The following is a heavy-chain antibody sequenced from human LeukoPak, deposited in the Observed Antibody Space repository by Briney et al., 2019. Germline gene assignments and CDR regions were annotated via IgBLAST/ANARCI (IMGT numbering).Heavy chain of an antibody. CDR2: ISGSGGST. CDR3: ANGDGNWNYEN. J-gene: IGHJ4*02. CDR1: GFTFSSYA. Sequence: GGSLRLSCAASGFTFSSYAMSWVRQAPGKGLEWVSAISGSGGSTYYADSVKGRFTISRDNSKNTLYLQMNSLRAEDTAVYYCANGDGNWNYENWGQGTLVTVSS. V-gene: IGHV3-23*01. D-gene: IGHD1-7*01.